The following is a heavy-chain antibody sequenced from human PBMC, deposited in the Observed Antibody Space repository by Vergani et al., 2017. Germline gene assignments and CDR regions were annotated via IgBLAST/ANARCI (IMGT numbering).Heavy chain of an antibody. V-gene: IGHV7-4-1*02. J-gene: IGHJ4*02. CDR3: ARAAGGYDSSGSCDY. Sequence: QVQLVQSGSELKKPGASVKVSCEASGYTFPDYAMTWVRQAPGQGLEWMEWINTNTGNPTYAQGFTGRFVFSLDTSVSTAYLQISSLKAEDTSVYYCARAAGGYDSSGSCDYWGQGTLVTVSS. CDR1: GYTFPDYA. D-gene: IGHD3-22*01. CDR2: INTNTGNP.